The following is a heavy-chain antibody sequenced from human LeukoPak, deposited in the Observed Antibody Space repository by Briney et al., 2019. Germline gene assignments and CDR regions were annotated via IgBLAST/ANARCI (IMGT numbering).Heavy chain of an antibody. D-gene: IGHD3-22*01. CDR3: AKGDYYDKEYYFDY. Sequence: GGSLRLSCAASGFTFSSYAMSWARRPPGRGWGGSSVISGSGGSTYYADSVKGRFTISRDNSKNTLYLQMNSLRAEDTAVYYCAKGDYYDKEYYFDYWGQGTLVTVSS. V-gene: IGHV3-23*01. CDR1: GFTFSSYA. CDR2: ISGSGGST. J-gene: IGHJ4*02.